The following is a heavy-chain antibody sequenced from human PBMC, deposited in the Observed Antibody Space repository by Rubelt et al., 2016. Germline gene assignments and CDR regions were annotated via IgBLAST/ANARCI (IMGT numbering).Heavy chain of an antibody. J-gene: IGHJ4*02. CDR3: ATQGYCSSTSCYGAY. D-gene: IGHD2-2*01. V-gene: IGHV3-48*02. CDR2: ISSSSSTI. Sequence: SGFTFSSYSMNWVRQAPGKGLECVSSISSSSSTIYYADSVKGRFTISRDNAKNSLYLQMNSLRDEDTAVYDCATQGYCSSTSCYGAYWGQGTLVTVSS. CDR1: GFTFSSYS.